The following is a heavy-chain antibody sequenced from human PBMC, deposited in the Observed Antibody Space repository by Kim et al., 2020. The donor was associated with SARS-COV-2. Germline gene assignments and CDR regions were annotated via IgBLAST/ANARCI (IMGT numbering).Heavy chain of an antibody. J-gene: IGHJ4*02. D-gene: IGHD2-21*02. CDR3: AKGIWGSVSGDYSTYFDH. Sequence: GGSLRLSCVASGFTFSSFAMSWVRQAPGKGLEWVSSISGSGGGTHYADSVKGRFTISRDNSENTLYLQMNSLRVEDTAVYWCAKGIWGSVSGDYSTYFDHWGLGTLVTVSS. CDR1: GFTFSSFA. V-gene: IGHV3-23*01. CDR2: ISGSGGGT.